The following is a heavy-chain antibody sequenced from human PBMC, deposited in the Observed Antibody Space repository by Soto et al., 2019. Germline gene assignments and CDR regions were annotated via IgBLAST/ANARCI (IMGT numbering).Heavy chain of an antibody. Sequence: GGSLRLSCASSGLIFISYAMSWVRQAPGKGLEWVSAISGSGGSTYYADSAKGRFTISRDNSKNTLYLQMNSLRAEDTAVYYCAKDSPDWDFVVVPAAHRGWFDP. CDR2: ISGSGGST. CDR1: GLIFISYA. V-gene: IGHV3-23*01. CDR3: AKDSPDWDFVVVPAAHRGWFDP. D-gene: IGHD2-2*01. J-gene: IGHJ5*02.